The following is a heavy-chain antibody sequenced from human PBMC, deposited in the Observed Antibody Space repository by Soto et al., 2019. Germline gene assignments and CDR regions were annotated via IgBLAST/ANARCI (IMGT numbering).Heavy chain of an antibody. CDR2: IYWNGDD. Sequence: QITLKASGPALVKPTQTLTLTCTFSGFSLTTAGLGVIWIRQTPAKALEWVALIYWNGDDRYNPSLRSRLSITKDTSRNQVVLTMTNVDPADTATYYCGQRSSSFDFWGNDFWGQGTLVTVSS. CDR1: GFSLTTAGLG. D-gene: IGHD3-3*01. J-gene: IGHJ4*02. CDR3: GQRSSSFDFWGNDF. V-gene: IGHV2-5*01.